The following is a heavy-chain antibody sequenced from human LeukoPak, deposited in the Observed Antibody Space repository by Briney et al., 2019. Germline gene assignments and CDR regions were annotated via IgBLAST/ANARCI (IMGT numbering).Heavy chain of an antibody. Sequence: PGGSLRLSCAASGFTFSSYGMHWVRQAPGKGLEWVAVISYDGSNKYYADSVKGRFTISRDNSKNTLYLQMNSLRAEDTAVYYCAEEVWDGYSVDYWGQGTLVTVSS. D-gene: IGHD5-24*01. V-gene: IGHV3-30*18. CDR1: GFTFSSYG. J-gene: IGHJ4*02. CDR2: ISYDGSNK. CDR3: AEEVWDGYSVDY.